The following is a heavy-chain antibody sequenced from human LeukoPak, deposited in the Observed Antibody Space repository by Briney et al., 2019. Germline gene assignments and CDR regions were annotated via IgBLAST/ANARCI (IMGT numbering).Heavy chain of an antibody. Sequence: GGSLRLSCAASGFTFDDYTMHWVRQAPGKGLEWVSGISGGGRSAYYADCVRGRFTISRDNSKNTLYLQISSLRAEDTAVYYCAKVFSSDSSGWFDFWGQGTLVTVSS. V-gene: IGHV3-23*01. CDR2: ISGGGRSA. J-gene: IGHJ4*02. D-gene: IGHD3-22*01. CDR3: AKVFSSDSSGWFDF. CDR1: GFTFDDYT.